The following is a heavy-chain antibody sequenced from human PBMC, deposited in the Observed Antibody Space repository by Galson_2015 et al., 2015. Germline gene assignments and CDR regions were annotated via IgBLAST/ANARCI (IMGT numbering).Heavy chain of an antibody. CDR1: GFIFSNYW. J-gene: IGHJ4*02. V-gene: IGHV3-74*01. Sequence: SLRLSCAASGFIFSNYWMHWVRQAPGKGLVWVSRINGDGSSTSYADSVKGRFTISRDNAKNTLYLQMNSLTAEDTAVYYCARYYGQIDYWGQGILVTVSS. D-gene: IGHD3-10*01. CDR3: ARYYGQIDY. CDR2: INGDGSST.